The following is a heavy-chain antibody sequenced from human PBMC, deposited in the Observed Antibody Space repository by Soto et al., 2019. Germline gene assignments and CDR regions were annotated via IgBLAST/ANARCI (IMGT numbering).Heavy chain of an antibody. CDR2: ISSSSSTI. CDR3: ARRNSSSLPYGMDV. V-gene: IGHV3-48*02. J-gene: IGHJ6*02. D-gene: IGHD6-6*01. Sequence: GGSLRLSCAASGFTFSSYSMNWVRQAPGKGLEWVSYISSSSSTIYYADSVKGRFTISRDNAKNSLYLQMNSLRDEDTAVYYCARRNSSSLPYGMDVWGQGTTVTVSS. CDR1: GFTFSSYS.